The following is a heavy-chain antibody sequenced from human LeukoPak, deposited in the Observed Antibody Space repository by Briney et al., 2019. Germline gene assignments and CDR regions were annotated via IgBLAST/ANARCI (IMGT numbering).Heavy chain of an antibody. V-gene: IGHV3-30*02. D-gene: IGHD6-13*01. CDR1: GFTFSSYG. CDR2: IRYDGSNK. Sequence: GGSLRLSCAASGFTFSSYGMHWVRQAPGKGLEWVAFIRYDGSNKYYADSVKGRFTISRDNSKNTLYLQMNSLRAEDTAVYYCAKDKFSSSWYALDYWGQGTLVTVSS. J-gene: IGHJ4*02. CDR3: AKDKFSSSWYALDY.